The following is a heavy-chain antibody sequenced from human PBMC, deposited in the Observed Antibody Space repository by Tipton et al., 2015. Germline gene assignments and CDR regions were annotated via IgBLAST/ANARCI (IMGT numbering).Heavy chain of an antibody. Sequence: GSLRLSCAASGFTFSSYGMTWVRQAPGKGLEWVSSITSSSDYIYYADSVKGRFTISRDDSKNTLYLQINSLRVEDTAVYYCARAESHGFKMCGQGTMVTVSS. V-gene: IGHV3-21*04. J-gene: IGHJ3*02. CDR3: ARAESHGFKM. CDR1: GFTFSSYG. CDR2: ITSSSDYI.